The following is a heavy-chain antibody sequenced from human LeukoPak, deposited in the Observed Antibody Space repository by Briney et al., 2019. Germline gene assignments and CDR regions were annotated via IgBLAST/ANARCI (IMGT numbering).Heavy chain of an antibody. J-gene: IGHJ1*01. V-gene: IGHV3-23*01. D-gene: IGHD3-22*01. CDR1: GFTFSSYA. Sequence: GGSLRLSCAASGFTFSSYAMSWVRQALGKGLEWVSSISSSGVSTYYADSVKGRFTVSRDNSKNTLYLQVNSLRAEDMAVYYCAKLGSSGYFQHWGQGTLVTVSS. CDR3: AKLGSSGYFQH. CDR2: ISSSGVST.